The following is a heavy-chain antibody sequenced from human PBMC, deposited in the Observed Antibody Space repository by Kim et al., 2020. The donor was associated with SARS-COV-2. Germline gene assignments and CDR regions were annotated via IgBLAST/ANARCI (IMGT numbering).Heavy chain of an antibody. CDR3: AKDRSGREGIDY. D-gene: IGHD3-10*01. J-gene: IGHJ4*02. Sequence: GGSLRLSCAASGFAFSDYAMSWVRQAPGKGLEWVSLIYAGGAYTFYADSVRGRFTVSRDDSKNTLYLQMNSLGADDTAVYFCAKDRSGREGIDYWGQGTLVTVSS. CDR1: GFAFSDYA. V-gene: IGHV3-23*03. CDR2: IYAGGAYT.